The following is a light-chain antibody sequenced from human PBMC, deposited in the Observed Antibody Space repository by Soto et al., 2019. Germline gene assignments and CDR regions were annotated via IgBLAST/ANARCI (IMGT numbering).Light chain of an antibody. V-gene: IGKV1-5*03. J-gene: IGKJ5*01. CDR1: QSISSW. Sequence: DIQMTQSPSTLSASVGDTVTITCRASQSISSWLAWYQQKPGKAPKLLIYRASTLKSGVPSRFSGSGSGTHFTLTISRLQSEDFATYYCQQYYSYPPITFGQGTRLENK. CDR3: QQYYSYPPIT. CDR2: RAS.